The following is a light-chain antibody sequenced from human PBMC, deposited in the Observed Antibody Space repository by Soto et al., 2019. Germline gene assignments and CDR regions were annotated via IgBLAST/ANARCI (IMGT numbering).Light chain of an antibody. CDR1: QGIRND. CDR3: LQDYNYPYT. Sequence: AIQMTQSPSSLSASVGDRVTITCRASQGIRNDLGWYQQKPGKAPKLLIYAASSLQSGVPSRFSGSVSGTDFTLTIASLQPEDFATYYCLQDYNYPYTFGQGTKLEIK. CDR2: AAS. V-gene: IGKV1-6*01. J-gene: IGKJ2*01.